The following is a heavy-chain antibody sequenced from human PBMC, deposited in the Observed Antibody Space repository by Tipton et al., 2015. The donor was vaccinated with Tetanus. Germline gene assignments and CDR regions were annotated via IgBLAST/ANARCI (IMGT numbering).Heavy chain of an antibody. V-gene: IGHV3-21*01. CDR1: GFTFSSYS. CDR3: ARGPKGVGTSN. Sequence: SLRLSCAASGFTFSSYSMNWVRQAPGKGLEWVSSISSSSSYIYYADSVKGRFTISRDNAKNSLYLQMNSLRAEDTAVYYCARGPKGVGTSNWGQGTLVTVSS. D-gene: IGHD2-2*01. CDR2: ISSSSSYI. J-gene: IGHJ4*02.